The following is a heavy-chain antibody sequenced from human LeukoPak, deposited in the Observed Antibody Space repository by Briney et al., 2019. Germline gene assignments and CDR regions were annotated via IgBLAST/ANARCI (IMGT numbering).Heavy chain of an antibody. J-gene: IGHJ4*02. D-gene: IGHD3-10*01. Sequence: GGSLRLSCAASGFTFSSYAMHWVRQAPGKGLEWVAVISYDGSNKYYADSVKGRYTISRDNSKNTLYLQMNSLRAEDTAVYYCARNFGDGSGSYDNWGQGTLVTVSS. CDR3: ARNFGDGSGSYDN. CDR1: GFTFSSYA. CDR2: ISYDGSNK. V-gene: IGHV3-30-3*01.